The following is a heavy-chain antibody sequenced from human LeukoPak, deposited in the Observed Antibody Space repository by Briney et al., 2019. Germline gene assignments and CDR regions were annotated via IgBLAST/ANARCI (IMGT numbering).Heavy chain of an antibody. CDR1: GFTFSSYW. J-gene: IGHJ4*02. V-gene: IGHV3-74*01. Sequence: PGGSLRLSCAASGFTFSSYWMHWVRQAPGKGLVWVSRINSDARSTSYADSVKGRFSISRDNAKNSLYLQMNSLRAEDTAVYYCAQDPLRYGDYVWDWGQGTLVTVSS. D-gene: IGHD4-17*01. CDR2: INSDARST. CDR3: AQDPLRYGDYVWD.